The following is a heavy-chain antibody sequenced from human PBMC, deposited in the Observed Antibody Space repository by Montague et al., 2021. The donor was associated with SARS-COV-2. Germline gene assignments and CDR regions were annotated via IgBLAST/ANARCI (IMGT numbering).Heavy chain of an antibody. CDR3: ARQDDILTGYYYYGMDV. Sequence: SETLSLTCTVSGGSISGSSYYWGWIRQPPGKGLEWIGSIYYSGXTXYXXXXKXRVTISVDTSKNQFSLKLSSVTAADTAVYYCARQDDILTGYYYYGMDVWGQGTTVTVSS. CDR2: IYYSGXT. CDR1: GGSISGSSYY. V-gene: IGHV4-39*01. D-gene: IGHD3-9*01. J-gene: IGHJ6*02.